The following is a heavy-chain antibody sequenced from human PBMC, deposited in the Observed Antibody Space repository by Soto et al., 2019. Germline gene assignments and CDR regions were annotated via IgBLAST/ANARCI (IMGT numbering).Heavy chain of an antibody. V-gene: IGHV4-30-4*01. CDR1: GGSISSGDYY. CDR3: ARSYGDYRVDY. Sequence: SETLSLTCAVSGGSISSGDYYWSWIRQPPGKGLEWIGYIYYSGSTYYNPSLKSRVTISVDTSKNQFSLKLSSVTAADTAVYYCARSYGDYRVDYWGQGTLVTVSS. D-gene: IGHD4-17*01. CDR2: IYYSGST. J-gene: IGHJ4*02.